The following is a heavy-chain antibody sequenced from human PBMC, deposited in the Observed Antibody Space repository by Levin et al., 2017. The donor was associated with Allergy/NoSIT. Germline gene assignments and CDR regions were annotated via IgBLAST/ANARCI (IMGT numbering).Heavy chain of an antibody. CDR2: IFHSGMT. CDR1: GGSVKRTNW. Sequence: MASETLSLTCAVSGGSVKRTNWWSWVRQSPGKGLEWIGEIFHSGMTNYSPSLKSRVSISVDKSKNEISLKLRSVTAADTAVYYCGRLGGEVDGTDVWGQGTTVTVSS. J-gene: IGHJ6*02. D-gene: IGHD1-26*01. CDR3: GRLGGEVDGTDV. V-gene: IGHV4-4*02.